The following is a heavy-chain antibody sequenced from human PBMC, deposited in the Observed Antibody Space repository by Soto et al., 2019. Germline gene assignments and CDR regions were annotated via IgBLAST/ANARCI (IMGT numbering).Heavy chain of an antibody. Sequence: VQLEQSGAEVKKPGASVKVSCKASGYIFTAYSMHWVGRAPGQGLQWMGVVNPSGGSTYYAQKLQGRITLTRDTSRNTFYMDLSSLTSEDTAVYYCAREENWSDGICYSEYFQRWGQGTLVTVSS. J-gene: IGHJ1*01. V-gene: IGHV1-46*01. D-gene: IGHD2-15*01. CDR2: VNPSGGST. CDR1: GYIFTAYS. CDR3: AREENWSDGICYSEYFQR.